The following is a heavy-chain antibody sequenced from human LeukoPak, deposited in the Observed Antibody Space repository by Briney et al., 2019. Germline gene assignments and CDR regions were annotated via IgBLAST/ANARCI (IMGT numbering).Heavy chain of an antibody. CDR1: GFTFSSYA. CDR2: ISGSGGST. J-gene: IGHJ4*02. Sequence: GGSLRLSCAAPGFTFSSYAMSWVRQSPGKGLGCLSAISGSGGSTYYADSVKGRFTISRDNSKNTLYLQMNSLRAEDTAVYYCAKPVKPGSSWSSDYWGQGTLVTVSS. D-gene: IGHD6-13*01. V-gene: IGHV3-23*01. CDR3: AKPVKPGSSWSSDY.